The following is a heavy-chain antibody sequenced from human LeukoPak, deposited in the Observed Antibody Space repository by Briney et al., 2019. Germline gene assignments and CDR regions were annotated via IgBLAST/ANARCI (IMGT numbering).Heavy chain of an antibody. CDR1: GFTFSDYY. Sequence: GGSLRLSCAASGFTFSDYYMSGIRQAPGKGLEWVSYISSSGSTIYYADSVKGRFTISRDNAKNSLYLQMNSLRAEDTAVYYCARVHSPGVLDYWGQGTLVTVSS. V-gene: IGHV3-11*04. D-gene: IGHD1-14*01. CDR2: ISSSGSTI. CDR3: ARVHSPGVLDY. J-gene: IGHJ4*02.